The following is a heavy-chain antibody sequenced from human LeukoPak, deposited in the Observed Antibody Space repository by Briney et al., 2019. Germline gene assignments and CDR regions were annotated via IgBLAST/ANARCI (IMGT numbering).Heavy chain of an antibody. CDR1: GGSISSGSYY. CDR2: IYTSGST. D-gene: IGHD3-22*01. CDR3: ARGVDSSGYYYXXFGXXQH. J-gene: IGHJ1*01. V-gene: IGHV4-61*02. Sequence: SETLSLTCTVSGGSISSGSYYWSWIRQPAGKGLEWIGRIYTSGSTNYNPSLKSRVTISVDTSKNQFSLKLSFLTAADTAVHXXARGVDSSGYYYXXFGXXQHXGQGTLVTVSS.